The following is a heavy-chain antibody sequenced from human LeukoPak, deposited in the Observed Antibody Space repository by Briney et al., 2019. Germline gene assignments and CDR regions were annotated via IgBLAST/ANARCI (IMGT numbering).Heavy chain of an antibody. Sequence: SVKVSCKASGGTFSSYAISWVRQAPGQGLEWMGRIIPILGIANYAQKFQGRVTITADKSTSTAYKELSSLRSEDTAVYYCASGDPTPFDYWGQGTLVTVSS. CDR1: GGTFSSYA. J-gene: IGHJ4*02. CDR3: ASGDPTPFDY. D-gene: IGHD4-23*01. V-gene: IGHV1-69*04. CDR2: IIPILGIA.